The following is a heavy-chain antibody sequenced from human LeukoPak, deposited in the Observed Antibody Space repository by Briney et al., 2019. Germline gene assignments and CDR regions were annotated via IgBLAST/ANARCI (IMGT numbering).Heavy chain of an antibody. CDR3: AKAGSSLGAPRL. CDR2: ISGSGGST. J-gene: IGHJ4*02. Sequence: GSLRLSCAASGFTFSSYAMSWVRQAPGKGLEWVSAISGSGGSTYYADSVKGRFTISRDNSKNTLYLQMNSLRAEDTAVYYCAKAGSSLGAPRLGGQGTLVTVSS. V-gene: IGHV3-23*01. D-gene: IGHD1-26*01. CDR1: GFTFSSYA.